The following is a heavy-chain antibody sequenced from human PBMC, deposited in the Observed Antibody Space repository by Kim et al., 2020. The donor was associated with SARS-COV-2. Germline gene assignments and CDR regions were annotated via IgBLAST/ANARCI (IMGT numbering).Heavy chain of an antibody. D-gene: IGHD1-26*01. CDR3: ARDGGSYFLDY. J-gene: IGHJ4*02. V-gene: IGHV1-69*01. Sequence: NYEQQFQGRVTITADESTSTAYMELSSLRSEDTAVYYCARDGGSYFLDYWGQGTLVTVSS.